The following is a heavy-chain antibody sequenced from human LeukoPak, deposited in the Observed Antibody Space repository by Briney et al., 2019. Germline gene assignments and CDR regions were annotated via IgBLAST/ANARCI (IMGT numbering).Heavy chain of an antibody. V-gene: IGHV4-34*01. D-gene: IGHD3-10*01. J-gene: IGHJ5*02. CDR3: ARGHVFRFYGSGSYYSRTNWFDP. Sequence: PSETLSLTCAVYGGSFSGYYWSWIRQPPGKGLEWIGEINHSGSTNYNPSLKSRATISVDTSKNQFSLKLSSVTAADTAVYYCARGHVFRFYGSGSYYSRTNWFDPWGQGTLVTVSS. CDR2: INHSGST. CDR1: GGSFSGYY.